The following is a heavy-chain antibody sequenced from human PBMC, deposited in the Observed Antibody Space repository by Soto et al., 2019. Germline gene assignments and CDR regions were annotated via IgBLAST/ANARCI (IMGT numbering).Heavy chain of an antibody. D-gene: IGHD3-22*01. Sequence: QVQLVQSGAEVKKPGASVKVSCKASGYTFTSYGISWVRQAPGQGLEWMGWISAYNGNTKYAQKLQGRVTMTTDTSTSTAYMELRSLRSDDTAVYYCARDTGSGYYRYPYGMDVWGQGTTVTVSS. V-gene: IGHV1-18*01. CDR3: ARDTGSGYYRYPYGMDV. CDR2: ISAYNGNT. CDR1: GYTFTSYG. J-gene: IGHJ6*02.